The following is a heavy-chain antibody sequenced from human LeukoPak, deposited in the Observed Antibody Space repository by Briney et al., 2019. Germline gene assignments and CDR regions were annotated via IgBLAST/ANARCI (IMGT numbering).Heavy chain of an antibody. J-gene: IGHJ4*02. Sequence: SVKVSCKASGGTFSSYAISRVRQAPGQGLEWMGGIIPIFGTANYAQKFQGRVTITADESTSTAYMELSSLRSEDTAVYYCARDDGYYYDSSGPFDYWGQGTLVTVSS. D-gene: IGHD3-22*01. CDR2: IIPIFGTA. V-gene: IGHV1-69*13. CDR3: ARDDGYYYDSSGPFDY. CDR1: GGTFSSYA.